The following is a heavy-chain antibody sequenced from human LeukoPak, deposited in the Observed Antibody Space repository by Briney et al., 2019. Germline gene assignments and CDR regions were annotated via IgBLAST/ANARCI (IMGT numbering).Heavy chain of an antibody. J-gene: IGHJ5*02. CDR3: ARHGRGVADP. CDR2: IYYSGST. V-gene: IGHV4-59*08. D-gene: IGHD6-13*01. Sequence: PSETLSLTCTVSGGSISSYYWSWIRQPPGKALEWIGYIYYSGSTNYNPSLKSRVTISVDTSKNQVSLKLSYVTAADTAVYYCARHGRGVADPWGQGTLVTVSS. CDR1: GGSISSYY.